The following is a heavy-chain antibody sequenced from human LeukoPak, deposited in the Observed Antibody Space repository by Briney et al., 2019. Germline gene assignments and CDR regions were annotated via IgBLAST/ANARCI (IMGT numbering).Heavy chain of an antibody. V-gene: IGHV4-59*01. CDR2: IYYSGST. CDR1: GGSISSYY. CDR3: ARVFERGVYDSAFDI. J-gene: IGHJ3*02. Sequence: PSETLSLTCTVYGGSISSYYWSWIRQPPGKGLEWIGYIYYSGSTNYNPSLKSRVTISVDTSKNQFSLKLSSVTAADTAVYYCARVFERGVYDSAFDIWGQGTMVTVSS. D-gene: IGHD3-16*01.